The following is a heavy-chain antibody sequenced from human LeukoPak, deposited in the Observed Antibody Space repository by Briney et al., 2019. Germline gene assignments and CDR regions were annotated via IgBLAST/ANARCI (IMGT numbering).Heavy chain of an antibody. Sequence: GGSLRLSCAASGFTFSSYGMSWVRQAPGKGLEWVSAISGSGGRTYYADSVKGRFTISRDNSKNMLYLQMNSLRAEDTAVYYCARDRAHYGSGSGTRKFDPWGQGTLVTVSS. CDR1: GFTFSSYG. CDR2: ISGSGGRT. V-gene: IGHV3-23*01. J-gene: IGHJ5*02. D-gene: IGHD3-10*01. CDR3: ARDRAHYGSGSGTRKFDP.